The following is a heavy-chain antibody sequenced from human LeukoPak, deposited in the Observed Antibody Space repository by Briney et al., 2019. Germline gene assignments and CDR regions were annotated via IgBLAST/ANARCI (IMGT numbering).Heavy chain of an antibody. CDR2: ISTYGGST. J-gene: IGHJ4*02. Sequence: GGSLRLSCAASGFSLSNYAMHWVRQAPGKGLEYVSRISTYGGSTYHANSVKGRFTISRDNSKNTLYLQMGSLRTEDMAVYYCATSLIWFGELSAPFDYWGQGTLVTVSS. CDR3: ATSLIWFGELSAPFDY. CDR1: GFSLSNYA. V-gene: IGHV3-64*01. D-gene: IGHD3-10*01.